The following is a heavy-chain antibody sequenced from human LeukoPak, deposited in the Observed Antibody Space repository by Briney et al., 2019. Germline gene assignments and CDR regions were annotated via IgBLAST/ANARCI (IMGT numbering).Heavy chain of an antibody. Sequence: SETLSLTCAVYGGSFSGYYRSWIRQPPGKGLEWIGEINHSGSTNYNPSLKSRVTISVDTSKNQFSLKLSSVTAADTAVYYCARSRVPATSPLDYWGQGTLVTVSS. J-gene: IGHJ4*02. CDR2: INHSGST. CDR3: ARSRVPATSPLDY. CDR1: GGSFSGYY. D-gene: IGHD2-2*01. V-gene: IGHV4-34*01.